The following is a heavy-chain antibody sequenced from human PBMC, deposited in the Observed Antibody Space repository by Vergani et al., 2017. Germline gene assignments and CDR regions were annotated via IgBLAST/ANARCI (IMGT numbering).Heavy chain of an antibody. J-gene: IGHJ4*02. D-gene: IGHD5-18*01. CDR1: GYSFTSYW. Sequence: EVQLVQSGAEVKKLGESLRISCKGSGYSFTSYWISWVRQMPGKGLEWVGRIDPSDSYTNYSPSFQGHGTISADKYISTAYLQWSSLKASDTAMYYCGTSMKADTAMVETVYDYWGQGTLVTVSS. CDR3: GTSMKADTAMVETVYDY. CDR2: IDPSDSYT. V-gene: IGHV5-10-1*01.